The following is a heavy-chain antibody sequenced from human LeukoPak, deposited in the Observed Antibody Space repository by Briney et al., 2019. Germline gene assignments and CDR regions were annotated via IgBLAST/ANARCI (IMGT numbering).Heavy chain of an antibody. D-gene: IGHD3-10*01. Sequence: PGGSLRLSCAASGFTLSSYAMSWVRQAPGKGLEWVSAISGSGGSTYYADSVKGRFTISRDNSKNTLYLQMNSLRAEDTAVYYCARDLLRGYYYYGMDVWGQGTTVTVSS. CDR1: GFTLSSYA. CDR2: ISGSGGST. CDR3: ARDLLRGYYYYGMDV. V-gene: IGHV3-23*01. J-gene: IGHJ6*02.